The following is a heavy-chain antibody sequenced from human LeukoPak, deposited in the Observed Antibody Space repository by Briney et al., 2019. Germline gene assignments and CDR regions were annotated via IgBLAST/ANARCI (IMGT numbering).Heavy chain of an antibody. V-gene: IGHV4-4*02. CDR2: ICRTGRT. J-gene: IGHJ3*02. CDR3: GRHDYGDSSAAFDI. D-gene: IGHD4-17*01. Sequence: PSGTLSLTCAVSGDSISNNYLWRWVRQFPGKGLEYIGEICRTGRTNYNPSLKSRVTISIDKSENQFSLNLRSVTAADTAVYYCGRHDYGDSSAAFDIWGQGTMVTVSS. CDR1: GDSISNNYL.